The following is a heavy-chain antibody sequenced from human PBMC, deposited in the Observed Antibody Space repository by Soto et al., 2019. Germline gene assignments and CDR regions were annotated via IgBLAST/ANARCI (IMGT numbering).Heavy chain of an antibody. CDR2: IYYSGST. J-gene: IGHJ4*02. CDR1: GGSISSYY. CDR3: ARDLKGRGDMDY. D-gene: IGHD2-15*01. Sequence: SETLSLTCTVSGGSISSYYWSWIRQPPGKGLEWIGYIYYSGSTNYNPSLKSRVNISVDTSKNQFSLKLSSVTAADTAVYYCARDLKGRGDMDYWGQGTLVTVSS. V-gene: IGHV4-59*01.